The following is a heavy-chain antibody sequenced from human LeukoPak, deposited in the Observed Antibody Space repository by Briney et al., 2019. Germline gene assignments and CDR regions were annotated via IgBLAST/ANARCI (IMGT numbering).Heavy chain of an antibody. V-gene: IGHV3-15*01. J-gene: IGHJ4*02. CDR1: GFTFSNAW. CDR2: IKSKTDGGTT. Sequence: GGSLRLSCAASGFTFSNAWMSWVRQAPGKGLEWVGRIKSKTDGGTTDYAPPVKGRFTISRDDSKNTLYLQMNSLKTEDTAVYYCTTEYYDILTGYFFDYWGQGTLVTVSS. CDR3: TTEYYDILTGYFFDY. D-gene: IGHD3-9*01.